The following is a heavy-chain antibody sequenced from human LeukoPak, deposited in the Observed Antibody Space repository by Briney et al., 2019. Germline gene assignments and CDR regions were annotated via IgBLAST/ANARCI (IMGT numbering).Heavy chain of an antibody. Sequence: SETLSLTCAVYGGSFSGYYWGWIRQPPGKGLEWIGSIYHSGSTYYNPSLKSRVTISVDTSKNQFSLKLSSVTAADTAVYYCARVTYDYVWGSYRHVFYYFDYWGQGTLVTVSS. J-gene: IGHJ4*02. V-gene: IGHV4-34*01. CDR3: ARVTYDYVWGSYRHVFYYFDY. D-gene: IGHD3-16*02. CDR2: IYHSGST. CDR1: GGSFSGYY.